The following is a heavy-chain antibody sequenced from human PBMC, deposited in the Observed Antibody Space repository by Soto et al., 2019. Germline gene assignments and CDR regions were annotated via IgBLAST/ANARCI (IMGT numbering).Heavy chain of an antibody. CDR1: GFTFSSYG. Sequence: GGSLRLSCAASGFTFSSYGTHWVRQAPGKGLEWVAVIWYDGSNKYYADSVKGRFTISRDNSKNTLYLQMNSLRAEDTAVYYCAREEAADGLYYYYGMDGWGQGTTVTVAS. J-gene: IGHJ6*02. V-gene: IGHV3-33*01. CDR3: AREEAADGLYYYYGMDG. D-gene: IGHD6-13*01. CDR2: IWYDGSNK.